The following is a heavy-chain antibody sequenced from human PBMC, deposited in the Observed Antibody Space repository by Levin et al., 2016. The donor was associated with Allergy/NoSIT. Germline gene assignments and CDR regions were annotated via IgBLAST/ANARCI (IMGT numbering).Heavy chain of an antibody. CDR2: ISFDGTNE. Sequence: VRQMPGKGLEGVAVISFDGTNEYYADSVKGRFTISRDNSKNTLSLQMNSLRAEDTAVYYCAKDLEGGDTFELFYYYAMDVWGQGTTVTVSS. CDR3: AKDLEGGDTFELFYYYAMDV. D-gene: IGHD2/OR15-2a*01. V-gene: IGHV3-30*18. J-gene: IGHJ6*02.